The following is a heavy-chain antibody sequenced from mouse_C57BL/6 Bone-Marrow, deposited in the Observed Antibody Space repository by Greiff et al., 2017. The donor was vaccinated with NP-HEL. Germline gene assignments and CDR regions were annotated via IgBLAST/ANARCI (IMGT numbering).Heavy chain of an antibody. J-gene: IGHJ4*01. Sequence: EVHLVESGGGLVQPGGSLSLSCAASGFTFTDYYMSWVRQPPGKALEWLGFIRNKANGYTTEYSASVKGRFTISRDNSQSILYLQMNALRAEDSATYYCARDDYYAMDYWGQGTSVTVSS. CDR1: GFTFTDYY. V-gene: IGHV7-3*01. CDR2: IRNKANGYTT. CDR3: ARDDYYAMDY.